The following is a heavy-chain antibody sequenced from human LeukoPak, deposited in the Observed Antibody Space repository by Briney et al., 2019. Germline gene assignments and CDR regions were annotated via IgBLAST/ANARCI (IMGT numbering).Heavy chain of an antibody. Sequence: SETLSLTCTVSGGSISSYYWNWIRQPPGKGLEWIGYIYYSGSTNYNPSLKSRVTISVDTSKNQFSPKLSSVTAADTAVYYCASFYDFWSGYLNWGQGTLVTASS. CDR2: IYYSGST. V-gene: IGHV4-59*08. D-gene: IGHD3-3*01. J-gene: IGHJ4*02. CDR1: GGSISSYY. CDR3: ASFYDFWSGYLN.